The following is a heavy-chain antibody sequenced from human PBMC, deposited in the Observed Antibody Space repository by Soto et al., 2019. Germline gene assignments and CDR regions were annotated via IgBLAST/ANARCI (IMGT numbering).Heavy chain of an antibody. V-gene: IGHV3-23*01. CDR3: VKQIGSGSYYNIGSGRHFDH. D-gene: IGHD3-10*01. J-gene: IGHJ4*02. Sequence: GGSLRLSCAASGFTFSSYAMSWVRQAPGKGLEWVSAISGSGTSTYYADSVKGRFTISRDNSKNTLYLQMTSLRVEDTAVYYCVKQIGSGSYYNIGSGRHFDHWGQGALVTVCS. CDR1: GFTFSSYA. CDR2: ISGSGTST.